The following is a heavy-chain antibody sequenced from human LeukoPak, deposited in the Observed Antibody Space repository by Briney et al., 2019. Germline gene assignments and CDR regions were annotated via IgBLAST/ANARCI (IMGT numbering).Heavy chain of an antibody. Sequence: GGSLRLSCAASGFTFSSYSMNWVRQAPGKGLEWVSYISSSSSTIYYADSVKGRFTISRDNAKNSLFLLMNSLRSEDTAVYYCARGGAGFGPLVVPAATIYYYYYYMDVWGKGTTVTVSS. CDR2: ISSSSSTI. CDR1: GFTFSSYS. D-gene: IGHD2-2*01. V-gene: IGHV3-48*04. CDR3: ARGGAGFGPLVVPAATIYYYYYYMDV. J-gene: IGHJ6*03.